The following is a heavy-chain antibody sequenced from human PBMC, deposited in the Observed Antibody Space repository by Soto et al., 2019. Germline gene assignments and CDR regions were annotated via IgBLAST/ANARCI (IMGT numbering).Heavy chain of an antibody. V-gene: IGHV1-69*06. CDR2: IIPIFGTA. D-gene: IGHD6-19*01. CDR1: GDTFSSYA. CDR3: ARDMAVAGASSRFDY. Sequence: SVKVSCKXSGDTFSSYAISWVRQAPGQGLEWMGGIIPIFGTANYAQKFQGRVTITADKSTSTAYMELSSLRSEDTAVYYCARDMAVAGASSRFDYWGQGTLVTVSS. J-gene: IGHJ4*02.